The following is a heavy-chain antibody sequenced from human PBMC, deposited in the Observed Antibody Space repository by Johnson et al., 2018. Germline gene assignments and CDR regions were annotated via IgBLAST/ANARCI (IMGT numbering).Heavy chain of an antibody. J-gene: IGHJ3*02. CDR2: IWFDGSHK. Sequence: QVQLLESGGGVVQPGRSLRLSCTSSGFTFSNYGIHWVRQAPGKGLEWVAIIWFDGSHKYYADSVKGRFTISRDDSKNMVYLQMNSLNAEDTAVYYCARDRRYSSSSRVFDIWGQGTMVTVSS. CDR3: ARDRRYSSSSRVFDI. CDR1: GFTFSNYG. V-gene: IGHV3-33*01. D-gene: IGHD6-6*01.